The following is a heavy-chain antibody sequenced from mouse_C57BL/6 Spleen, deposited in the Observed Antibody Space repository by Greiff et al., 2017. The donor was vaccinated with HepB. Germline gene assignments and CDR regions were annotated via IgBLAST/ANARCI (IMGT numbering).Heavy chain of an antibody. J-gene: IGHJ2*01. CDR2: IYPRDGST. D-gene: IGHD1-1*01. CDR3: ARPHYYGSSCFDY. Sequence: VMLVESDAELVKPGASVKISCKVSGYTFTDHTIHWVKQRPEQGLEWIGYIYPRDGSTKYNEKFKGKATLTADKSSSTAYMQLNSLTSEDSAVYFCARPHYYGSSCFDYWGQGTTLTVAS. CDR1: GYTFTDHT. V-gene: IGHV1-78*01.